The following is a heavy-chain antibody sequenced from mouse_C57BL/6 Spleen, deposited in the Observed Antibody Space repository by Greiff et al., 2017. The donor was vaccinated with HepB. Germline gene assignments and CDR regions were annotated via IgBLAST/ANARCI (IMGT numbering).Heavy chain of an antibody. CDR2: IHPNSGST. CDR3: ARSWGYGNYAMDY. J-gene: IGHJ4*01. Sequence: QVQLQQPGAELVKPGASVKLSCKASGYTFTSYWMHWVKQRPGQGLEWIGMIHPNSGSTNYNEKFKSKATLTVDKSSSTAYMQLSSLTSEDSAVYNCARSWGYGNYAMDYWGQGTSVTVSS. D-gene: IGHD2-1*01. CDR1: GYTFTSYW. V-gene: IGHV1-64*01.